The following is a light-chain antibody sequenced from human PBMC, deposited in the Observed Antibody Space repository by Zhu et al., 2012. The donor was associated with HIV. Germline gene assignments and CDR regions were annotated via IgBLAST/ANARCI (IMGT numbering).Light chain of an antibody. J-gene: IGKJ4*01. Sequence: EIVLMQSPVTLSVSPGGRATLSCRASHGVGSSLAWYQQKPGQPPRLLVFSTSTRADGIPVRFTLTIDSLQSEDFAVYFCQQYNTWRPLSFGGGTKVEMK. CDR3: QQYNTWRPLS. V-gene: IGKV3D-15*01. CDR2: STS. CDR1: HGVGSS.